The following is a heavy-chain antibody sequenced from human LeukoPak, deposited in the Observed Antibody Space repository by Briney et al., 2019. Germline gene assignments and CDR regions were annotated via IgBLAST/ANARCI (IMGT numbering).Heavy chain of an antibody. CDR2: ISGDGDGT. V-gene: IGHV3-23*01. D-gene: IGHD3-22*01. Sequence: GGSLRLSCAASGFTFRSNAMSWVRQAPGKGLEWVSIISGDGDGTYYADSVKGRFTISRDNSKNTLYLQMNSLRAEDTAVYYCAKRGNYYEFDHWGQGTLVTVSS. CDR3: AKRGNYYEFDH. J-gene: IGHJ4*02. CDR1: GFTFRSNA.